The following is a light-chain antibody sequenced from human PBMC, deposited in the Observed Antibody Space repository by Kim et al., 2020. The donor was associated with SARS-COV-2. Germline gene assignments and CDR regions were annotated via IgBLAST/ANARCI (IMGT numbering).Light chain of an antibody. V-gene: IGKV3-20*01. CDR1: QSISSAY. CDR2: GTS. CDR3: QHYGSSPWT. J-gene: IGKJ1*01. Sequence: EIVLTQSPGTLSLSPGESATLSCRASQSISSAYLAWFQQKPGQAPRLLIYGTSSRATAIPDRFSGIGSGTDFTLTISRLEPEDFVVYYCQHYGSSPWTFGQGTKVDIK.